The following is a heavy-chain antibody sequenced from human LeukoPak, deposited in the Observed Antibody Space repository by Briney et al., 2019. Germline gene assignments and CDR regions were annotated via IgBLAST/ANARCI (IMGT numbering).Heavy chain of an antibody. CDR1: GFTFSSYG. D-gene: IGHD6-19*01. V-gene: IGHV3-33*01. CDR2: IWYDGSNK. J-gene: IGHJ4*02. CDR3: GFTSGWYEPIDY. Sequence: GGSLRLSCAASGFTFSSYGMHWVRQAPGKGLEWVAVIWYDGSNKYYADSVKGRFTISRDNSKNTLYLQMNSLKAEDTAVYYCGFTSGWYEPIDYWGQGTLVTVSS.